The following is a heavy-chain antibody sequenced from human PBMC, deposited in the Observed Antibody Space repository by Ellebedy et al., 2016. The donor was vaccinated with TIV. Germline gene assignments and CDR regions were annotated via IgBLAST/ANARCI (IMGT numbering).Heavy chain of an antibody. CDR2: INHSGST. D-gene: IGHD6-13*01. J-gene: IGHJ4*02. CDR1: GGSFSGYY. CDR3: ASIPGIAAAGHPSVGDY. Sequence: SETLSLTXAVYGGSFSGYYWSWIRQPPGKGLEWIGEINHSGSTNYNPSLKSRVTISVDTSKNQFSLKLSSVTAADTAVYYCASIPGIAAAGHPSVGDYWGQGTLVTVSS. V-gene: IGHV4-34*01.